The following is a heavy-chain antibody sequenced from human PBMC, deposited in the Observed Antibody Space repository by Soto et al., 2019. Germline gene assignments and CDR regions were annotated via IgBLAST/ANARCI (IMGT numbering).Heavy chain of an antibody. D-gene: IGHD2-2*01. CDR1: GGSISSGGYY. Sequence: QVQLQESGPGLVKPSQTLSLTCTVSGGSISSGGYYWSWIRQHPGKGLEWIGYIYYSGSTYYNPFLKSRVTISVDTSKNQFSLKLSSVTAADTAVYYCATYNIVVVPAASNTYYYYYMDVWGKGTTVTVSS. CDR2: IYYSGST. CDR3: ATYNIVVVPAASNTYYYYYMDV. J-gene: IGHJ6*03. V-gene: IGHV4-31*03.